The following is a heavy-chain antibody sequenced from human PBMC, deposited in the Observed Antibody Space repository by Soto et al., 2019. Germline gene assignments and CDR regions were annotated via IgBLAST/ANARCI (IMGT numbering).Heavy chain of an antibody. V-gene: IGHV3-23*01. Sequence: ESGGGLVQPGGSLRLSCAASGFTFSSYAMSWVRQAPGKGLEWVSAISGSGGSTYYADSVKGRFTISRDNSKNTLYLQMNSLRAEDTAVYYCAKGPHYYGWGSQCDMDVWGQETTVTV. CDR3: AKGPHYYGWGSQCDMDV. J-gene: IGHJ6*02. CDR2: ISGSGGST. D-gene: IGHD3-10*01. CDR1: GFTFSSYA.